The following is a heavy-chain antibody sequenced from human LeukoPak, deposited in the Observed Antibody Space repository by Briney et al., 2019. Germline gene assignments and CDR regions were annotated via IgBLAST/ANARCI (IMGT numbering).Heavy chain of an antibody. CDR2: ISGSGDNT. V-gene: IGHV3-23*01. J-gene: IGHJ5*02. D-gene: IGHD1-20*01. CDR1: GFTFYTYA. Sequence: PGGSLRLSCAASGFTFYTYAMTWVRQAPGKGLEWVSSISGSGDNTYYADSVKGRFTVSRDNSKNTLYLQMNSLRAEDTAVYYCARDRMIGTNTNWFDPWGQGTLVTVSS. CDR3: ARDRMIGTNTNWFDP.